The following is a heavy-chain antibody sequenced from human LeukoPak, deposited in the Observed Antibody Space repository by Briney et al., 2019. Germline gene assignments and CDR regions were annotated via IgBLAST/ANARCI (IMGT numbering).Heavy chain of an antibody. Sequence: GGSLRLSCAASGFTFSSYPMSWVRQAPGKGLEWVSAISGSGGSTYYADSVKGRFTISRDNSKNTLYLQMNSLRAEDTAEYYCARSGVGTSCCTAVDYWGQGTLVTVSS. V-gene: IGHV3-23*01. CDR3: ARSGVGTSCCTAVDY. J-gene: IGHJ4*02. D-gene: IGHD1-26*01. CDR1: GFTFSSYP. CDR2: ISGSGGST.